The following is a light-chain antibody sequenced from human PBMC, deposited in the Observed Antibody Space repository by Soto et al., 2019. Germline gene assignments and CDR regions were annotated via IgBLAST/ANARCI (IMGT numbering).Light chain of an antibody. Sequence: QPVLTQPASVSGSPGQSITISCTGTSSDVGSYNLVSWYQQHPGKAPKVMIYEVSKRPSGVSNRFSGSKSGNTASLTISGLQAEDEADYYCCSYAGSSTYVFGTGTKVTVL. CDR2: EVS. V-gene: IGLV2-23*02. J-gene: IGLJ1*01. CDR3: CSYAGSSTYV. CDR1: SSDVGSYNL.